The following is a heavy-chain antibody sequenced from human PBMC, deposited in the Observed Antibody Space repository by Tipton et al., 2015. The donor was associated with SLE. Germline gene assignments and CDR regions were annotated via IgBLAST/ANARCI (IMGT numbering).Heavy chain of an antibody. CDR1: GFTYSSYG. J-gene: IGHJ4*02. CDR3: AREVLRKFDF. CDR2: ISYDGSNK. V-gene: IGHV3-30*03. D-gene: IGHD5-12*01. Sequence: RSLRLSCAASGFTYSSYGMHWVRQAPGKGLEWVALISYDGSNKYYADSVKGRFTISRDNSKSALYLRMDSLGPEDTAVYYCAREVLRKFDFWGQGTLVTVSS.